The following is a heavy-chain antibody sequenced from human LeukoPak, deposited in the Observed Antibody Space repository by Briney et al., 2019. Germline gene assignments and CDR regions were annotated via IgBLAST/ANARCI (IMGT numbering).Heavy chain of an antibody. CDR3: SRDKFYVWFDP. CDR2: IKSNRNGATT. CDR1: GFTFKNAW. J-gene: IGHJ5*02. Sequence: GGSLRLSCVGSGFTFKNAWMTWVRQAPGKGLEWVGRIKSNRNGATTDYAAPVKGRFTISRDDSKSIAYLQMNSLKTEDTAVYYCSRDKFYVWFDPWGQGTLVTVSS. D-gene: IGHD3-16*01. V-gene: IGHV3-15*01.